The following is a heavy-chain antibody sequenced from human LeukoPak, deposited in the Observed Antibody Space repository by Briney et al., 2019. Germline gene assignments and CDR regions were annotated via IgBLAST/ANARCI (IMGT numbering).Heavy chain of an antibody. J-gene: IGHJ4*02. CDR1: GGSISSSSYY. CDR3: ARVVASTSIDS. V-gene: IGHV4-39*01. Sequence: SETLSLTCTVSGGSISSSSYYWGRIRQPPGKGLEWIGSIYYSGSTYYNPSLKSRVTISVDTSKNQFSLKLSSVTAADTALYYCARVVASTSIDSWGQGILVTVSS. D-gene: IGHD2-15*01. CDR2: IYYSGST.